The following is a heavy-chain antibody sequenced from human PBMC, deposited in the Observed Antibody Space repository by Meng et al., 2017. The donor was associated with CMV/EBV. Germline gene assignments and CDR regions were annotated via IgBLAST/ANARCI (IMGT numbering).Heavy chain of an antibody. CDR2: IKQDGSEK. V-gene: IGHV3-7*01. CDR3: ARIHYDSWIGYYRDS. Sequence: GESLKISCAASGFTFSSYWMSWVRQAPGKGLEWVANIKQDGSEKYYVDSVKGRFTVSRDNARNSLYLQMNSLRAEDTAVYYCARIHYDSWIGYYRDSWGQGALVTVSS. CDR1: GFTFSSYW. D-gene: IGHD3-3*01. J-gene: IGHJ5*01.